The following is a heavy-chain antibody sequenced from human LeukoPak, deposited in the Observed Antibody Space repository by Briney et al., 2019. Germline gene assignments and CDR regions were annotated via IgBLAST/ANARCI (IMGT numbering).Heavy chain of an antibody. V-gene: IGHV3-23*01. CDR3: AKDFVHGGYEF. D-gene: IGHD5-12*01. J-gene: IGHJ4*02. CDR2: ISGSGGST. Sequence: GGSLRLSCAASGFTFSSYAMSWVRQAPGKGLEWVSAISGSGGSTYYADSVKGRFTISRDNSKNTLYLQMNSLRAEDAAVYYCAKDFVHGGYEFGGQGTLVTVSS. CDR1: GFTFSSYA.